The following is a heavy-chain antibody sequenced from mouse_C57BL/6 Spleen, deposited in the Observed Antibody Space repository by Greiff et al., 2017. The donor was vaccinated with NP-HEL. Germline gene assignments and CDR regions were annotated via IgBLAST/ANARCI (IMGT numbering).Heavy chain of an antibody. V-gene: IGHV1-69*01. Sequence: QVQLQQPGAELVMPGASVKLSCKASGYTFTSYWMHWVKQRPGQGLEWIGEIDPSDSYTNYNQKFKGKSTLTVDKSSSTAYMQLSSLTSEDSAVYYCARVLGDGYPLAYWGQGTLVTVSA. J-gene: IGHJ3*01. CDR3: ARVLGDGYPLAY. D-gene: IGHD2-3*01. CDR2: IDPSDSYT. CDR1: GYTFTSYW.